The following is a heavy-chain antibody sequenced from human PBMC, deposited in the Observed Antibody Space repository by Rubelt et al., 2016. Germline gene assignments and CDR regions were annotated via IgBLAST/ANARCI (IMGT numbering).Heavy chain of an antibody. CDR1: GFTFSSYW. V-gene: IGHV3-7*01. CDR2: IRQDGGEK. J-gene: IGHJ4*02. CDR3: ARDTYRFFDY. D-gene: IGHD3-3*01. Sequence: ETGGGLVQPGGSLRLSCAASGFTFSSYWMSWVRQAPGKGLEWVANIRQDGGEKYYVDTVKGRFPISRDNAENSLYLQMNSLRAEDTAVYYCARDTYRFFDYWGQGTLVTVSS.